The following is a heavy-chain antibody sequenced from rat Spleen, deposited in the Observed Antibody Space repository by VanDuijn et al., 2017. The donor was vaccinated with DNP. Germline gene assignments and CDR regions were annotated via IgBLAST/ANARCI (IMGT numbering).Heavy chain of an antibody. CDR3: TSHAPGVEEVYDALDA. CDR2: ISPSGTRT. V-gene: IGHV5-7*01. CDR1: GFTFSDFF. D-gene: IGHD4-2*01. J-gene: IGHJ4*01. Sequence: EVQLVESGGGLVQPGRSLKLSCGASGFTFSDFFMAWVRQAPEKGLEWVATISPSGTRTYYPDSVKGRFTISSDNAKSILYLLMNSLKSKDTATYFCTSHAPGVEEVYDALDAWGQGSSVTVSS.